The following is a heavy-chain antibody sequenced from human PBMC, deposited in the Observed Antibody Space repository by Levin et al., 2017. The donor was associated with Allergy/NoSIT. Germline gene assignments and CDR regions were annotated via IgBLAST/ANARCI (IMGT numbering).Heavy chain of an antibody. CDR1: GFTFSSSW. D-gene: IGHD2-15*01. CDR3: ARVRGGYCSGTSCSYAFDS. Sequence: LSLTCAASGFTFSSSWMSWVRPAPGKGLEWVANIMQDGSEKYYVESVRGRFTISRDNAKNSLYLQMNSLRAEDTAVYYCARVRGGYCSGTSCSYAFDSWGRGTTVTVSS. J-gene: IGHJ3*02. V-gene: IGHV3-7*04. CDR2: IMQDGSEK.